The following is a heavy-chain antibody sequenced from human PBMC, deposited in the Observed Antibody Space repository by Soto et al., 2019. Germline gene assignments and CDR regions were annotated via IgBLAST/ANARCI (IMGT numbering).Heavy chain of an antibody. Sequence: ASVKVSCKTAGYTFNTYGINWVRQAPGQGLELMGWISAYDGKTTYAEKFQGRVTLTTDTSTSTAYMELRSLSSDDTAIYYCARDPHEFWTSYWFDPWGQGTPVTVSS. J-gene: IGHJ5*02. CDR3: ARDPHEFWTSYWFDP. CDR1: GYTFNTYG. V-gene: IGHV1-18*01. D-gene: IGHD3-3*01. CDR2: ISAYDGKT.